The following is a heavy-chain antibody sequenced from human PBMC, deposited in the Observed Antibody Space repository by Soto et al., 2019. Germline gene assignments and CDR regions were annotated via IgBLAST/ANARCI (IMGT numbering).Heavy chain of an antibody. Sequence: EVQLLESGGGLVQPGGSLRLSCEAPGFTFSSYARSWVRQAPGKGLEWVSAISGSGGSTYYADSVKGRFTISRDNSKNTLYLQMNSLRAEDTAVYYCAKGGGSYHFDYWGQGTLVTVSS. CDR2: ISGSGGST. V-gene: IGHV3-23*01. J-gene: IGHJ4*02. CDR3: AKGGGSYHFDY. D-gene: IGHD2-15*01. CDR1: GFTFSSYA.